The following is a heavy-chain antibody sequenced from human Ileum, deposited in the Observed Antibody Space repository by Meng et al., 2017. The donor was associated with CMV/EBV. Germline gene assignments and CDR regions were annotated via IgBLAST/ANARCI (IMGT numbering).Heavy chain of an antibody. V-gene: IGHV3-74*01. CDR3: LRDRPHWE. Sequence: GGSLRLSCAASGFTFTTYWIHWVRQAPGRGLEWVSHVFTEDYSARYADSVKGRFTVSRDNANNRVYLQMNSLRADDTAVYYCLRDRPHWERGQGTLVTVSS. CDR2: VFTEDYSA. CDR1: GFTFTTYW. D-gene: IGHD7-27*01. J-gene: IGHJ4*02.